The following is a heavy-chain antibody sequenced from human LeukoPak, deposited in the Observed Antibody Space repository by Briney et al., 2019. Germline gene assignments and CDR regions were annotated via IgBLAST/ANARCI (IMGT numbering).Heavy chain of an antibody. J-gene: IGHJ4*02. V-gene: IGHV3-23*01. CDR3: GEGH. CDR1: GFTFSNFV. CDR2: ISGSGDKT. Sequence: PGGSLRLSCAASGFTFSNFVIICVRQAPGKGLEWVSAISGSGDKTHYADSVKGRFTISRDNSKSVLYMQLNNLRLEDTAVYYCGEGHWGRGTLVTVSS.